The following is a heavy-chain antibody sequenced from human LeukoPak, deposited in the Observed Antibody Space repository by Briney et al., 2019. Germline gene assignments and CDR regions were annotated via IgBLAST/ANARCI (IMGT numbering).Heavy chain of an antibody. CDR3: ARLEYYYVSGNYYKLFDY. CDR2: ISSSGSTI. V-gene: IGHV3-48*02. D-gene: IGHD3-10*01. CDR1: GFTFSSYY. J-gene: IGHJ4*02. Sequence: PGGSLRLSCAPSGFTFSSYYMNWVRQAPGKGLEWVSDISSSGSTIYFADSVKGRFTISRDNAKNSLYLQMNSLTDEDTAVYYCARLEYYYVSGNYYKLFDYWGQGTLVTVCS.